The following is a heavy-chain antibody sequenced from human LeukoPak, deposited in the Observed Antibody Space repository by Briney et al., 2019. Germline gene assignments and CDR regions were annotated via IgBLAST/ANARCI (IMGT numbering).Heavy chain of an antibody. V-gene: IGHV4-34*01. J-gene: IGHJ5*02. CDR2: INHSGST. D-gene: IGHD5-18*01. CDR1: GGSISSYY. CDR3: ARVGQLWSRYNWFDP. Sequence: SETLSLTCTVSGGSISSYYWSWIRQPPGKGLEWIGEINHSGSTNYNPSLKSRVTISVDTSKNQFSLKLSSVTAADTAVYYCARVGQLWSRYNWFDPWGQGTLVTVSS.